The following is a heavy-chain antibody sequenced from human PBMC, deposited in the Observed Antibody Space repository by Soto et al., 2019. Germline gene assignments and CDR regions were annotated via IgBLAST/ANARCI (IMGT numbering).Heavy chain of an antibody. Sequence: PGGSLRLSCAASGFTVSSNYMSWVRQAPGKGLEWVSVIYSGGSTYYADSVKGRFTISRDNPKNSVYLEMNSLSAEDTAVYYCARESEDLTSNFDYWGQGTLVTVSS. CDR3: ARESEDLTSNFDY. CDR2: IYSGGST. V-gene: IGHV3-53*01. J-gene: IGHJ4*02. CDR1: GFTVSSNY.